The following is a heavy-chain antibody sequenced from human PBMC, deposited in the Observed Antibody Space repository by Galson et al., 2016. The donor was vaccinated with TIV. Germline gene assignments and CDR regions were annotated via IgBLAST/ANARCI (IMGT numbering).Heavy chain of an antibody. D-gene: IGHD6-25*01. J-gene: IGHJ4*02. CDR1: GYIFNNFG. CDR3: ARDTPSFLAAATMDY. Sequence: SVKVSCKASGYIFNNFGVSWVRQAPGQGLEWMAWISVYNGNTNYAQSLQGRVTLTTDTSTSTAYMELRSLRSDDTAVYYCARDTPSFLAAATMDYWGQGTLVTISS. V-gene: IGHV1-18*01. CDR2: ISVYNGNT.